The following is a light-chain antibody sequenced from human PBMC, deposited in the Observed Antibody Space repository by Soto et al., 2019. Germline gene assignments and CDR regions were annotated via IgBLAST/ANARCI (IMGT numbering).Light chain of an antibody. CDR3: LQYNGYYRT. V-gene: IGKV1-5*01. CDR1: QTISGW. J-gene: IGKJ1*01. Sequence: DIQMTQYNSTLSASVGDTVTITCRASQTISGWLAWYQQRPGKAPNLLIFDASTLESGVPSRFSGSGSGTTFTLTISSLQSDDFATYYCLQYNGYYRTFGQGTKV. CDR2: DAS.